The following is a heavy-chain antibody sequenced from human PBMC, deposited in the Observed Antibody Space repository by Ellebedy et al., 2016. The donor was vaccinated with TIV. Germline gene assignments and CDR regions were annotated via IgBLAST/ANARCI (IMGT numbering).Heavy chain of an antibody. V-gene: IGHV1-18*01. CDR3: SRDLFSDSGSPSDI. D-gene: IGHD4-17*01. Sequence: ASVKVSXKASGYTFIGYGINWVRQAPGQGLEWLGGISPYTGDTNYAQTVQGRVTLTTDTSTSTAYMELRNLRSDDTAVYYCSRDLFSDSGSPSDIWGQGTLVTVSS. J-gene: IGHJ4*02. CDR1: GYTFIGYG. CDR2: ISPYTGDT.